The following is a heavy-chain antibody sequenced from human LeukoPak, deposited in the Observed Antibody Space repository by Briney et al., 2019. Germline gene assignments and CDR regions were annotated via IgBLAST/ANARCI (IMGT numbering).Heavy chain of an antibody. V-gene: IGHV3-7*01. CDR3: ASTSWELPDY. D-gene: IGHD1-26*01. CDR2: INQDGSEK. CDR1: GFTFSSYW. Sequence: GGSLRLSCAASGFTFSSYWMTWVRQAPGKGLEWVANINQDGSEKYYVKSVEGRFTISRDNAKNSLYLQMNSLRAEDTAVYYCASTSWELPDYWGQGTLVTVSS. J-gene: IGHJ4*02.